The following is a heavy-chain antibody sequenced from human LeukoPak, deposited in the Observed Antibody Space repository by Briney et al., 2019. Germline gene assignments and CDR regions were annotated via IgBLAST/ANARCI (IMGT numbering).Heavy chain of an antibody. CDR1: GFTFDDYA. V-gene: IGHV3-23*01. CDR3: AKDLESYGVDAFDI. D-gene: IGHD3-16*01. Sequence: GRSLRLSCAASGFTFDDYAMHWVRQAPGKGLEWVSGISGSGGSTFYADSVKGRFTISRDNSKNTLYLQMSSLRAEDTAVYYCAKDLESYGVDAFDIWGQGTTVTVSS. J-gene: IGHJ3*02. CDR2: ISGSGGST.